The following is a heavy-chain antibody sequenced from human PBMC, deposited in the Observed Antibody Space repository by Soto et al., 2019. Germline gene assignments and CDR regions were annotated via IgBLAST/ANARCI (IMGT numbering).Heavy chain of an antibody. D-gene: IGHD3-10*01. CDR3: AKDRSSGGGMDV. Sequence: QVQLVESGGGVVQPGRSLRLSCAASGFTFSSYGMHWVRQAPGKGLEWVAVISYDGSNKYYADSVKGRFTISRDNSKNPLYLQMNSLRAADTAVYYCAKDRSSGGGMDVWGQGTTVTVS. CDR1: GFTFSSYG. V-gene: IGHV3-30*18. CDR2: ISYDGSNK. J-gene: IGHJ6*02.